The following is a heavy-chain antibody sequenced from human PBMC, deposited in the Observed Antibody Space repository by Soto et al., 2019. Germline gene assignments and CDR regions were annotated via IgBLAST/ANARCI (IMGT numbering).Heavy chain of an antibody. CDR1: GCTFSSYG. CDR3: ARDYDILTDPGDYFDY. Sequence: PGGSLRLSCAASGCTFSSYGMRWIRQAPGKGLEWVAVIWYDGSNKYYADSVKGRFTISRDNSKNTLYLQMNSLRAEDTAVYYCARDYDILTDPGDYFDYWGQETLVTVSS. CDR2: IWYDGSNK. J-gene: IGHJ4*02. V-gene: IGHV3-33*01. D-gene: IGHD3-9*01.